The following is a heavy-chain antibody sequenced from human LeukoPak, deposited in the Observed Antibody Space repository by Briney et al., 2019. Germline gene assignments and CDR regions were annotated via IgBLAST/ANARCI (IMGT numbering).Heavy chain of an antibody. V-gene: IGHV4-59*08. D-gene: IGHD2-15*01. CDR1: GGSISSYY. CDR2: IYYSGST. J-gene: IGHJ5*02. Sequence: SETLSLACTVSGGSISSYYWSWIRQPPGKGLEWIGYIYYSGSTNYNPSLKSRVTISVDTSKNQFSLKLSSVTAADTAVYYCARRVVVVPTVRNWFDPWGQGTLVTVSS. CDR3: ARRVVVVPTVRNWFDP.